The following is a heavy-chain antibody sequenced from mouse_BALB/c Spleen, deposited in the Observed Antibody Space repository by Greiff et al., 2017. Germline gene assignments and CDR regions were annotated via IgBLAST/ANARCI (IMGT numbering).Heavy chain of an antibody. Sequence: LQQSGGGLVQPGGSMKLSCVASGFTFSNYWMNWVRQSPEKGLEWVAEIRLKSNNYATLYAESVKGRFTISRDDSKSTVYLQMNNLRAEDTGIYYCTRPYYNGSMDYWGQGTSVTVSS. CDR1: GFTFSNYW. CDR3: TRPYYNGSMDY. V-gene: IGHV6-6*02. J-gene: IGHJ4*01. CDR2: IRLKSNNYAT. D-gene: IGHD1-1*01.